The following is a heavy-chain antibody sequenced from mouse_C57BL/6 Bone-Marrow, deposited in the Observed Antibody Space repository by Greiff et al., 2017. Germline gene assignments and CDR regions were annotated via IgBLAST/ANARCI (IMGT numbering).Heavy chain of an antibody. Sequence: EVQLQQSGAELVRPGASVKLSCTASGFNIKDDYMHWVKQRPEQGLEWIGWIDPENGDTEYASKLQGKATITADTSSNTAYLQLSNLTTEGTAVYYCTTLRTYYEMDYWGQGTSVTVSS. CDR1: GFNIKDDY. CDR3: TTLRTYYEMDY. V-gene: IGHV14-4*01. J-gene: IGHJ4*01. CDR2: IDPENGDT. D-gene: IGHD2-12*01.